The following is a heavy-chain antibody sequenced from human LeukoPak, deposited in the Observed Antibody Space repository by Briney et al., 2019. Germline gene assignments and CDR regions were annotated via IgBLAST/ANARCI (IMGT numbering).Heavy chain of an antibody. D-gene: IGHD6-19*01. CDR3: ARVIAVAGIGSSFYYYYGMDV. J-gene: IGHJ6*02. V-gene: IGHV3-21*01. CDR2: ISSSSSYI. CDR1: GFAFSSYA. Sequence: GGSLRLSCAASGFAFSSYAMSWVRQAPGKGLEWVSSISSSSSYIYYADSVKGRFTISRDNAKNSLYLQMNSLRAEDTAVYYCARVIAVAGIGSSFYYYYGMDVWGQGTTVTVSS.